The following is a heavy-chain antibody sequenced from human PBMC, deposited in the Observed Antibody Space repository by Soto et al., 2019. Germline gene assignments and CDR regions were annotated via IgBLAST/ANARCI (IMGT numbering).Heavy chain of an antibody. CDR1: GFTFSSYA. V-gene: IGHV3-23*01. J-gene: IGHJ3*02. D-gene: IGHD1-26*01. Sequence: EVQLLESGGGLVQPGGSLRLSCAASGFTFSSYAMSWVRQAPGKGLEWVSAISGSGGSTYYADSVKGRFTISRDNAKNSLYLQMNSLRAEDTAVYYCGRESRGSYSSDAFDIWGQGTMVTVSS. CDR2: ISGSGGST. CDR3: GRESRGSYSSDAFDI.